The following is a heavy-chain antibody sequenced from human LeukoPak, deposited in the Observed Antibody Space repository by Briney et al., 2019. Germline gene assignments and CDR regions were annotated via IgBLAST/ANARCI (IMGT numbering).Heavy chain of an antibody. CDR2: INHSGST. CDR1: GRSFSGYY. V-gene: IGHV4-34*01. Sequence: SETLSLTCAVYGRSFSGYYWSWIRQPPGKGLEWIGEINHSGSTNYNPSLKSRVTISVDTSKNQFSLKLSSVTAADTAVYYCARGRYSSGWYKGAFYFDYWGQGTLVTVSS. D-gene: IGHD6-19*01. CDR3: ARGRYSSGWYKGAFYFDY. J-gene: IGHJ4*02.